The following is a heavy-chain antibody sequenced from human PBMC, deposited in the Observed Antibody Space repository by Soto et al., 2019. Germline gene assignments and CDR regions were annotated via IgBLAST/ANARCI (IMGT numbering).Heavy chain of an antibody. CDR2: ISGSGENT. CDR1: GFTFSSYA. J-gene: IGHJ4*02. V-gene: IGHV3-23*01. Sequence: GGSLRLSCAASGFTFSSYAMSWVRQAPGKGLDWVSVISGSGENTYYADSVKGRFTISRDNSKNTLYLQMNSLRAEDTAVYYCAKGSIAVAGYNHCFDHWGKGTPVTVPS. D-gene: IGHD6-19*01. CDR3: AKGSIAVAGYNHCFDH.